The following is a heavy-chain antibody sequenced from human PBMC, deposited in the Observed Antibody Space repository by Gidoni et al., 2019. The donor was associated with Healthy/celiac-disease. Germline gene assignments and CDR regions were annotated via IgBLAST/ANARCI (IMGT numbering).Heavy chain of an antibody. CDR1: GFTFDDYA. V-gene: IGHV3-9*01. CDR3: AKEGGYGDYSSAFDI. J-gene: IGHJ3*02. CDR2: ISWNSGSI. D-gene: IGHD4-17*01. Sequence: EVQLVKSGGGLVQPGRSLRLSCAASGFTFDDYAMHWVRQAPGKGLEWVSGISWNSGSIGYADSVKGRFTISRDNAKNSLYLQMNSLRAEDTALYYCAKEGGYGDYSSAFDIWGQGTMVTVSS.